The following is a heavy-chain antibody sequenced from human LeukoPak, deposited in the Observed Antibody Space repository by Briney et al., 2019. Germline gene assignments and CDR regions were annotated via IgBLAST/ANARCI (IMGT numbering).Heavy chain of an antibody. D-gene: IGHD3-22*01. CDR1: GGSISSYY. CDR2: IYYSGST. Sequence: SETLSLTCTVSGGSISSYYWSWIRQPPGKGLEWIGYIYYSGSTNYNTSLKSRVTISVDTSKNQFSLKLSSVTAADTAVYYCARADSSGYYYAQGYYFDYWGQGTLVTVSS. J-gene: IGHJ4*02. V-gene: IGHV4-59*08. CDR3: ARADSSGYYYAQGYYFDY.